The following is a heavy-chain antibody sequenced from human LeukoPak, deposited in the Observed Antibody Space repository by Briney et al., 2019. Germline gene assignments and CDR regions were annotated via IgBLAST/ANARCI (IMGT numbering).Heavy chain of an antibody. CDR1: GFAFGDYH. V-gene: IGHV3-11*06. J-gene: IGHJ6*02. CDR2: ISRSSDYK. CDR3: ARHELDPRRYYYYGMDV. D-gene: IGHD6-13*01. Sequence: GGSLRLSCAASGFAFGDYHMSWIRQAPGKGLEWVSYISRSSDYKDFADSVRGRFTISRDNSKNTLYLQMNSLRAEDTAVYYCARHELDPRRYYYYGMDVWGQGTTVTVSS.